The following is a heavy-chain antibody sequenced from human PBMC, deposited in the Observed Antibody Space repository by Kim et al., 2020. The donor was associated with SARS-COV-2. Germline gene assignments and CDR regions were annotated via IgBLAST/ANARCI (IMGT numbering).Heavy chain of an antibody. CDR1: GYTFTSYY. J-gene: IGHJ4*02. Sequence: ASVKVSCKASGYTFTSYYMHWVRQAPGQGLEWMGIINPSNDATTYAQKFQGRVTLTRDTSTSTDYMELSSLISDDTALYYCSINRIPMVRGAPDYWGQGTLVTVSS. V-gene: IGHV1-46*01. D-gene: IGHD3-10*01. CDR2: INPSNDAT. CDR3: SINRIPMVRGAPDY.